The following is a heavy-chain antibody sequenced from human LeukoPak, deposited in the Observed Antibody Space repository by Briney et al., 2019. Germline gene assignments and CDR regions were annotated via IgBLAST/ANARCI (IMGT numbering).Heavy chain of an antibody. CDR2: ISGSGDEA. J-gene: IGHJ5*02. V-gene: IGHV3-23*01. D-gene: IGHD6-19*01. Sequence: PGGTLRLSCVASGFTFSRYAMGWVRQAPGKGLEWVSGISGSGDEAHHADSVKGRFTISRDNSKNTLYLQMNSLRAEDTALYYCAKGGAISGWYWFDPWGQGTLVTVSS. CDR1: GFTFSRYA. CDR3: AKGGAISGWYWFDP.